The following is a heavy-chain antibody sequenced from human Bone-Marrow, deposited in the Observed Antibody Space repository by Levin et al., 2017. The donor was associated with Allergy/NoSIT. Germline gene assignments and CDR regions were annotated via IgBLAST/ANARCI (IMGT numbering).Heavy chain of an antibody. CDR2: INSDGSTT. D-gene: IGHD4-11*01. V-gene: IGHV3-74*01. J-gene: IGHJ6*03. CDR3: ARHDYSNTGQHYMDV. Sequence: GGSLRLSCAASGFTFSTYWTNWVRQAPGEGLVWVSRINSDGSTTSYADFVKGRFTISRDNAKNTLYLQMNSLRAEDTAVYYCARHDYSNTGQHYMDVWGKGTTVTVSS. CDR1: GFTFSTYW.